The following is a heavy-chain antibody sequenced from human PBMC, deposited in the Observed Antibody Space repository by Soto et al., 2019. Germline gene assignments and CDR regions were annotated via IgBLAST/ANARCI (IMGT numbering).Heavy chain of an antibody. D-gene: IGHD1-7*01. CDR1: GGSFTSNNW. J-gene: IGHJ4*02. CDR3: ASRDPGTSVDY. Sequence: SETLSLTCAVSGGSFTSNNWWTWGRQPPGQGLEGIGEIYRTGSTNYNPSLKSRVTISLDKSENQFSLKVTSLTAADTAVYYCASRDPGTSVDYWAQGTLVTVPS. V-gene: IGHV4-4*02. CDR2: IYRTGST.